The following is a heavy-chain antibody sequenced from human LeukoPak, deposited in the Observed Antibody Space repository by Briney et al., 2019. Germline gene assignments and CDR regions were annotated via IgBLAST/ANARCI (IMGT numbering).Heavy chain of an antibody. V-gene: IGHV3-21*01. J-gene: IGHJ4*02. CDR2: ISSSSSYI. CDR3: ARDQDIVVVPAADYFDY. D-gene: IGHD2-2*01. CDR1: GFTISSYS. Sequence: GGSLRLSCAASGFTISSYSMNWVRQAPGKGLEWVSSISSSSSYIYYADSVKGRFTISRDNAKNSPYLQMNSLRAEDTAVYYCARDQDIVVVPAADYFDYWGQGTLVTVSS.